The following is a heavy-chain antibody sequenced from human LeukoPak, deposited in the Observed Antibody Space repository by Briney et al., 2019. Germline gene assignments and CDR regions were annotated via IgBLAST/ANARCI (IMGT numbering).Heavy chain of an antibody. CDR3: AKEGRSLQTY. V-gene: IGHV3-7*03. Sequence: GGSLRLSCAASGFMFSSNWMSWVRLAPGKGLEWVANIKEDGTETYYVDSVKGRFTISRDNAKNSLYLQMNSLRVEDTAVHYCAKEGRSLQTYWGQGTLVTVSS. CDR2: IKEDGTET. D-gene: IGHD5-24*01. CDR1: GFMFSSNW. J-gene: IGHJ4*02.